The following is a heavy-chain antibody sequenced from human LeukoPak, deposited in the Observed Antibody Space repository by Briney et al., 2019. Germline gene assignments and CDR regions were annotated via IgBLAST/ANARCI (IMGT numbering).Heavy chain of an antibody. D-gene: IGHD1-14*01. Sequence: GSVRLPGACFGFSLRIYALSGAGQAPGKGLDWLSGVSAGGGSPFSADPGQGRFTFSRDNSKNRLYLQLSSVTAEDSALYYCVREPILRVKPFEFWGQGTPVTGSS. CDR2: VSAGGGSP. CDR1: GFSLRIYA. V-gene: IGHV3-23*01. CDR3: VREPILRVKPFEF. J-gene: IGHJ4*02.